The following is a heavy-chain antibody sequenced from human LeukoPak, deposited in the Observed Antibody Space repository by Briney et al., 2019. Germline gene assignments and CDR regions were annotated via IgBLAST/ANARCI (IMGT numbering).Heavy chain of an antibody. V-gene: IGHV1-69*05. CDR3: ARGRWSATTATYYLDF. J-gene: IGHJ4*02. CDR1: GGTFSSYA. D-gene: IGHD5-24*01. CDR2: IIPIFGTA. Sequence: GGSVKVSCKASGGTFSSYAISWVRQAPGQGLEWMGGIIPIFGTANYAQKFLGRVTITRDTSASTAYMELSSLTSEDTAVYYRARGRWSATTATYYLDFWGQGTLVTVSS.